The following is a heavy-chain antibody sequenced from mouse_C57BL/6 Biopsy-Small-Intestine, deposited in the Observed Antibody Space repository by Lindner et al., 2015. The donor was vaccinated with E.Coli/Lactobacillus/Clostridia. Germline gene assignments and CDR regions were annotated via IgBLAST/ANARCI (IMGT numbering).Heavy chain of an antibody. V-gene: IGHV5-17*01. CDR3: AREDYGSTYGWYFDV. CDR2: IVGGSNTI. CDR1: GFTFSDYG. J-gene: IGHJ1*01. Sequence: VQLQESGGGLVKPGGSLKLSCAASGFTFSDYGMHWVRQAPEKGLEWVAYIVGGSNTIYYADTVKGRFTISRDNAKNTLFLQMTSLRSEDTAMYYCAREDYGSTYGWYFDVWGSGTTVTVSS. D-gene: IGHD1-1*01.